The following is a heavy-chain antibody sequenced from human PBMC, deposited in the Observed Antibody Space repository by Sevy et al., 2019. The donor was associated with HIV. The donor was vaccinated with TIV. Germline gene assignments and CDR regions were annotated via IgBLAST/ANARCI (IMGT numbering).Heavy chain of an antibody. D-gene: IGHD3-3*01. V-gene: IGHV1-24*01. J-gene: IGHJ6*02. CDR3: ATLDLWSDYPLYGXDV. Sequence: ASVKVSCMVSGYTLSXLSMHWVRQAPGKGPEWMGGFDPXDGETIYAQKFQGRVTMTEDTSTDTAYMELSSLRSEXTAVYYCATLDLWSDYPLYGXDVWGQGTTVTVSS. CDR1: GYTLSXLS. CDR2: FDPXDGET.